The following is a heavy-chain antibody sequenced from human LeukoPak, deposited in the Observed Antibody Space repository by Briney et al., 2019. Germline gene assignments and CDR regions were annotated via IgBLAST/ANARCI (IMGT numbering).Heavy chain of an antibody. CDR1: GFTFSDYY. V-gene: IGHV3-11*04. J-gene: IGHJ4*02. CDR3: ARDFSDVRGNIFDS. CDR2: SSTSGSIT. Sequence: GGSLRLSCAASGFTFSDYYMSWIRQAPGKGLQWLAYSSTSGSITYYADSVKGRFTISRDNAKNSVYLQMNSLRAEDTAVYYCARDFSDVRGNIFDSWGQGTLVTVSS. D-gene: IGHD3-10*02.